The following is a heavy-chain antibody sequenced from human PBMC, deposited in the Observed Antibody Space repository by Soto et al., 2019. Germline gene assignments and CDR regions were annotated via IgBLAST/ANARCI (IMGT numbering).Heavy chain of an antibody. CDR2: IHFDGSTT. Sequence: GGSLRLSCAASGFTFSSYWMHWVRQVPGKGLVWVSRIHFDGSTTHYADSVKGRFTISRDNAKNTLSLQMNSLRAEDTAVYYCAREGDGSRWFNYFDYWGQGTQVTVS. D-gene: IGHD6-13*01. J-gene: IGHJ4*02. V-gene: IGHV3-74*01. CDR3: AREGDGSRWFNYFDY. CDR1: GFTFSSYW.